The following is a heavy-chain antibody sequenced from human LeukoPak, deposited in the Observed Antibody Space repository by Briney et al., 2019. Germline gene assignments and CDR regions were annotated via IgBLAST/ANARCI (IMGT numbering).Heavy chain of an antibody. J-gene: IGHJ4*02. CDR1: GYTFTSYD. Sequence: ASVKVSCKASGYTFTSYDINWVRQATGQGLEWMGWMNPNSGNTGYAQKFQGRVTMTRNTSISTAYVELSSLRPEDTAVYYCARGRSGYYDSSGSVDYWGQGTLVTVSS. CDR2: MNPNSGNT. CDR3: ARGRSGYYDSSGSVDY. D-gene: IGHD3-22*01. V-gene: IGHV1-8*01.